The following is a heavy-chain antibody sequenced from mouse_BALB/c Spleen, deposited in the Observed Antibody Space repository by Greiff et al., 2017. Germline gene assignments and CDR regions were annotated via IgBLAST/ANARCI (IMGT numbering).Heavy chain of an antibody. CDR2: IWAGGST. V-gene: IGHV2-9*02. CDR1: GFSLTSYG. J-gene: IGHJ4*01. CDR3: ARVYGYEGAAMDY. Sequence: QVQLQQSGPGLVAPSQSLSITCTVSGFSLTSYGVHWVRQPPGKGLEWLGVIWAGGSTNYNSALMSRLSISKDNSKSQVFLKMNSLQTDDTAMYYCARVYGYEGAAMDYWGQGTSVTVSS. D-gene: IGHD2-2*01.